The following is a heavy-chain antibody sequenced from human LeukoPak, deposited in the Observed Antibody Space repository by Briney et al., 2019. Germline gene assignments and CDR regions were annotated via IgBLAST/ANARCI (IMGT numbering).Heavy chain of an antibody. V-gene: IGHV1-2*04. CDR3: ARDKGAFDI. Sequence: ASVKVSCKASGYTFSAYYMHWVRQAPGQGLEWMGWINPNSGGTNYAQKFQGWVIMTRDTSISTAYMELSRLRSDDTAVYYCARDKGAFDIWGQGTMVTVSS. CDR1: GYTFSAYY. J-gene: IGHJ3*02. CDR2: INPNSGGT.